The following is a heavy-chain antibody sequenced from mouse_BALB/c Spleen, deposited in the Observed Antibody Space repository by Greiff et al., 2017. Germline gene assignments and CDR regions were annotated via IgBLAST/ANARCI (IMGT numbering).Heavy chain of an antibody. Sequence: EVKLQESGPGLVKPSQSLSLTCTVTGYSITSDYAWNWIRQFPGNQLEWMGYISYSGSTSYNPSLKSRISITRDTSKNQFFLQLNSVTTEDTATYYCARKGIYYGYAFDYWGQGTTLTVSS. CDR1: GYSITSDYA. J-gene: IGHJ2*01. V-gene: IGHV3-2*02. D-gene: IGHD2-2*01. CDR2: ISYSGST. CDR3: ARKGIYYGYAFDY.